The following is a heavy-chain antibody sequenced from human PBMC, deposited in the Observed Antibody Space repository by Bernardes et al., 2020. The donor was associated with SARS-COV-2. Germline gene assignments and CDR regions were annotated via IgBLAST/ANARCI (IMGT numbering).Heavy chain of an antibody. J-gene: IGHJ6*02. CDR3: ARVSEGYYYYAMDV. Sequence: SQTLSLTCTVSGGSISSYYWTWIRQPPGKGLEWIAYIYYSGSTNYNPSFKSRVTISVDTSKNQFSLKLNSVTVADTAIYYCARVSEGYYYYAMDVWGQGTAVTVSS. CDR1: GGSISSYY. CDR2: IYYSGST. V-gene: IGHV4-59*01.